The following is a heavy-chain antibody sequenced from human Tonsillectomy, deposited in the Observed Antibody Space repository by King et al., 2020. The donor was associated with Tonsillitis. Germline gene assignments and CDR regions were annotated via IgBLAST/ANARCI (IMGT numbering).Heavy chain of an antibody. Sequence: QLVQSGGGVVQPGRSLRLSCAASGFTFSSYGMHWVRQAPGKGLEWVAVISYDGSNKYYADSVKGRFTISRDNSKNTLYLQMNSLRAEDTAVYYCAIDRRIRLWSTAPYYCDYWGQGTLVTVSS. CDR2: ISYDGSNK. D-gene: IGHD5-18*01. J-gene: IGHJ4*02. CDR1: GFTFSSYG. V-gene: IGHV3-30*03. CDR3: AIDRRIRLWSTAPYYCDY.